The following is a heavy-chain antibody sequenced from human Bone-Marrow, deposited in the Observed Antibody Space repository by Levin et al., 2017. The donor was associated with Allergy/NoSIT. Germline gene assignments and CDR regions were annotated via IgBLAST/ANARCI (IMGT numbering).Heavy chain of an antibody. V-gene: IGHV1-2*02. CDR2: NDPNSGGT. CDR1: GYTFSGFY. J-gene: IGHJ6*02. D-gene: IGHD1-26*01. Sequence: AASVKVSCKASGYTFSGFYIHWLRQAPGQGLEWMGWNDPNSGGTKYAQKFSGRVTMTRDTSMDTAYMELSGLTSDDSATYYCARGGVGANAHHYYFYGMDVWGQGTTVTVSS. CDR3: ARGGVGANAHHYYFYGMDV.